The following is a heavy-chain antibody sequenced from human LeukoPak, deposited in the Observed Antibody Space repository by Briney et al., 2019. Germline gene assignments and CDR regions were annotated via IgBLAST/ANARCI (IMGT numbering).Heavy chain of an antibody. CDR3: GGALRFPPPGFDF. J-gene: IGHJ4*02. D-gene: IGHD3-16*01. CDR1: GGSVSSYY. V-gene: IGHV4-4*07. Sequence: SETLSLTCTVPGGSVSSYYWSWLRQPAGEGLEWIGRIYNSGSTNYNPSLKTRVTVSVDTSKNQFSLKPSLVTAATAAGNYCGGALRFPPPGFDFWGQGTLVTVSS. CDR2: IYNSGST.